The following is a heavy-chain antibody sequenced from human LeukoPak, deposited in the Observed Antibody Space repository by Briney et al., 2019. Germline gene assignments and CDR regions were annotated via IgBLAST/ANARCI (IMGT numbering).Heavy chain of an antibody. Sequence: VSVKVSCKASGYTFTSYGISWVRQAPGQGLEWMGWISVYNGNTNYAQKLQGRVTMTTPTSTSTAYMELRSLRSDDTAVYYCASPYCSGGTCYAHDAFDIWGQGTMVTVSS. D-gene: IGHD2-15*01. V-gene: IGHV1-18*01. J-gene: IGHJ3*02. CDR2: ISVYNGNT. CDR1: GYTFTSYG. CDR3: ASPYCSGGTCYAHDAFDI.